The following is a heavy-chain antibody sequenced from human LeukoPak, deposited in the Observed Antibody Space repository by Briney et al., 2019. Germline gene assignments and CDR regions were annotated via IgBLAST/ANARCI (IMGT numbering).Heavy chain of an antibody. D-gene: IGHD6-19*01. CDR3: ARGRIDVAGPLHFDY. CDR1: DYTFTSYG. V-gene: IGHV1-18*01. Sequence: GASVKVSFKASDYTFTSYGISWVRQAPGQGLEWMGWISAYNGNTNYAQKLQGRVTMTTDTSTSTAYMELRSLRSDDTAVYYCARGRIDVAGPLHFDYWGQGTLVTVSS. J-gene: IGHJ4*02. CDR2: ISAYNGNT.